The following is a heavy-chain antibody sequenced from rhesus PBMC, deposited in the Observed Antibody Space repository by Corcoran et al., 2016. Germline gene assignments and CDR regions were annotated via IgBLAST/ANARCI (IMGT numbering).Heavy chain of an antibody. CDR1: GGSISSNY. Sequence: QVQLQQWGEGLVKPSETLSLTCAVYGGSISSNYWSWIRQPPGKGLEWIGRIRSGGSTNYNPSLKSRVTISIDTSKKQFSLKLSSVTAADTAVYYCASLASSGVSFEFWGQGALVTVSS. CDR3: ASLASSGVSFEF. CDR2: IRSGGST. D-gene: IGHD6-25*01. V-gene: IGHV4-160*01. J-gene: IGHJ1*01.